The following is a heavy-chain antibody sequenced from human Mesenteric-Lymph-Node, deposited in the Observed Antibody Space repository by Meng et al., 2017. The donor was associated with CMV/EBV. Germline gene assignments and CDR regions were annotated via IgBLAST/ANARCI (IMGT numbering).Heavy chain of an antibody. J-gene: IGHJ3*02. CDR2: INPNSGGT. Sequence: ASVKVSCKASGYTFTDFYMYWVRQAPGQGLEWMGWINPNSGGTNYAQKFQGRVTMTRDTSISTAYMELSRLRSDDTAVYYCARVERRAFDIWGQGTMVTVSS. CDR1: GYTFTDFY. CDR3: ARVERRAFDI. V-gene: IGHV1-2*02.